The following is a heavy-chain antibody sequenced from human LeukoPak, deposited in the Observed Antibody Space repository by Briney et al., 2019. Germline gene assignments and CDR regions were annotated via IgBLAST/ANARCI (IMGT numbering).Heavy chain of an antibody. V-gene: IGHV3-30*18. D-gene: IGHD6-19*01. J-gene: IGHJ3*02. CDR3: ANIAVAGTEGAFDI. CDR2: ISYDGSNK. Sequence: GGSQRLSCAASGFTFNSYGMHWVRQAPGKGLEWVAVISYDGSNKYYADSVKGRFTISRDNSKNTLYLQMNSLRAEDTAVYYCANIAVAGTEGAFDIWGQGTMVTVSS. CDR1: GFTFNSYG.